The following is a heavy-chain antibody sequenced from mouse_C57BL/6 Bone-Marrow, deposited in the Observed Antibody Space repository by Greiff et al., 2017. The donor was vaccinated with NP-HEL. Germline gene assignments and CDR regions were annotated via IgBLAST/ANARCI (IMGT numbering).Heavy chain of an antibody. J-gene: IGHJ4*01. Sequence: VQLQQPGAELVMPGASVKLSCKASGYTFTSYWMHWVKQRPGQGLEWIGEIDPSDSYTNYNQKFKGKSTLTVDKSSSTAYMQLSSLTSEDSAVYYCARSLITTVVAMDYWGQGTSVTVSS. CDR1: GYTFTSYW. CDR3: ARSLITTVVAMDY. D-gene: IGHD1-1*01. V-gene: IGHV1-69*01. CDR2: IDPSDSYT.